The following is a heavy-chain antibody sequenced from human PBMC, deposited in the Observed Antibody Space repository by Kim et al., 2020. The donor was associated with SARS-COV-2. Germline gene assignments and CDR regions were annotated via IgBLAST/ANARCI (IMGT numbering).Heavy chain of an antibody. J-gene: IGHJ4*02. CDR1: GFTFDDYA. D-gene: IGHD2-15*01. CDR3: AKAGYCSGGSCYPGFY. V-gene: IGHV3-9*01. Sequence: GGSLRLSCAASGFTFDDYAMHWVRQAPGKGLEWVSGISWNSGSIGYADSVKGRFTISRDNAKNSLYLQMNSLRAEDTALYYCAKAGYCSGGSCYPGFYWGQGTLVTVSS. CDR2: ISWNSGSI.